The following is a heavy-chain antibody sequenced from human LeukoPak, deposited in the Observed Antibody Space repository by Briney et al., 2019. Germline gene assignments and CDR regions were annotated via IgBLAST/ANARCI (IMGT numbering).Heavy chain of an antibody. J-gene: IGHJ4*02. CDR3: AKDKHYYYDSGGYHYFDY. V-gene: IGHV3-7*03. CDR1: GFTFSNYW. D-gene: IGHD3-22*01. CDR2: IKQDGSDK. Sequence: PGGSLRLSCAASGFTFSNYWMSWVRQAPGKGLEWVANIKQDGSDKYYVDSVKGRFTISRDNSRNTLYLQMNSLRAEDTAVYYCAKDKHYYYDSGGYHYFDYWGQGTLVTVSS.